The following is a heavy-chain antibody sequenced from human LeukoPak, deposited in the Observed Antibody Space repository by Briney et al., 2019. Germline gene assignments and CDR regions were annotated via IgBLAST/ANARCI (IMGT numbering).Heavy chain of an antibody. J-gene: IGHJ4*02. D-gene: IGHD1-26*01. V-gene: IGHV4-39*01. CDR3: ARGRPYAGGYHLDY. CDR1: GDSTSSDRYY. CDR2: IYYSGST. Sequence: SETLSLTCTISGDSTSSDRYYGGWVRQPPGKGLEWIGNIYYSGSTYYNPSLKSRVTMSVDTSKNQFLLKLNSVTAAGTAVYYCARGRPYAGGYHLDYWGQGTLVTVSS.